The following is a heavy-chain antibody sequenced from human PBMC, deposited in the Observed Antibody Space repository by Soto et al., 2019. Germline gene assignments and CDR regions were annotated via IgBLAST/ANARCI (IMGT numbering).Heavy chain of an antibody. CDR2: IYYSGST. Sequence: SETLSLTCTVSGGSISSSSYYWGWIRQPPGMGLEWIGSIYYSGSTYYNPSLKSRVTISVDTSKNQFSLKLSSVTAADTAVYYCARRGFLEWLLFDYWGQGTLVTVSS. V-gene: IGHV4-39*01. CDR1: GGSISSSSYY. J-gene: IGHJ4*02. D-gene: IGHD3-3*01. CDR3: ARRGFLEWLLFDY.